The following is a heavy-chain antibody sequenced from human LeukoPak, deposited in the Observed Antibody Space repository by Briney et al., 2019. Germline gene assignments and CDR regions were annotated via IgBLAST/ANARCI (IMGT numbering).Heavy chain of an antibody. J-gene: IGHJ4*02. V-gene: IGHV3-23*01. CDR2: ISGSGGST. D-gene: IGHD3-22*01. Sequence: PGGSLRLSCAASGFTFSSYWMSWVRQAPGKGLEWVSAISGSGGSTYYADSVKGRFTISRDNSKNTLYLQMNSLRAEDTAVYYCAKAPYDSSGYYSKLWIDYRGQGTLVTVSS. CDR1: GFTFSSYW. CDR3: AKAPYDSSGYYSKLWIDY.